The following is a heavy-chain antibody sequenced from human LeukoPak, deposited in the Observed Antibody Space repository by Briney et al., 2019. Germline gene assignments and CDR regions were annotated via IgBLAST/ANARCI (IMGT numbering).Heavy chain of an antibody. D-gene: IGHD2-21*02. J-gene: IGHJ4*02. CDR3: ARGAAYCGGDCSVYFDY. V-gene: IGHV4-4*07. CDR2: IYSIGST. CDR1: GGSISSYY. Sequence: PSETLSLTCTVSGGSISSYYWSWIRQPAGKGLEWIGRIYSIGSTNYNPSLRGRVTMSADTSRNQFSLKVNSVTAADTAVYYCARGAAYCGGDCSVYFDYWGQGTLVTVST.